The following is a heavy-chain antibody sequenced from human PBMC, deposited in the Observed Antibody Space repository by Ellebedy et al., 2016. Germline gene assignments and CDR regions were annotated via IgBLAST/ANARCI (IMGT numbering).Heavy chain of an antibody. Sequence: SETLSLTCTVSGGSITTYYWSWIQQPPGKGLEWIGYIYYSGSTNYSPSLKSRVTLSVDTSKNQFSLNLRSVTAADTAVYYCARALITYYYDRSGYADAFDIWGQGTMVTVSS. CDR3: ARALITYYYDRSGYADAFDI. D-gene: IGHD3-22*01. CDR1: GGSITTYY. CDR2: IYYSGST. V-gene: IGHV4-59*01. J-gene: IGHJ3*02.